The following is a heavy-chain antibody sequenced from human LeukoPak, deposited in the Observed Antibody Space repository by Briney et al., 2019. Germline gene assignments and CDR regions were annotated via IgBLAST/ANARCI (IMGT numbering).Heavy chain of an antibody. CDR1: GFTFNNYG. Sequence: GSLSLYFAASGFTFNNYGLHWVRQAPGKGLEWLAVVTYGDNIAYYRDSVKGRFTVSRDNSKNTLYLQMNSLRAEDTAVYYCVRQQGTRWYSASDYWGQGTLVTVSS. D-gene: IGHD1-26*01. V-gene: IGHV3-33*05. CDR2: VTYGDNIA. J-gene: IGHJ4*02. CDR3: VRQQGTRWYSASDY.